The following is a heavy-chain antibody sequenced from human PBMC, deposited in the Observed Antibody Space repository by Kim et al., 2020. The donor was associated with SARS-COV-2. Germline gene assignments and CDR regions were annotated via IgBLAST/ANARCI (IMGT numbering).Heavy chain of an antibody. CDR2: ISNHGDTT. D-gene: IGHD2-15*01. CDR1: GFTFSTYA. Sequence: GGSLRLSCSASGFTFSTYAMHWVRQAPGKGLEYISAISNHGDTTYYADSVKGRFTISRDDSKSTLYLEMSSLRPEDTAVYYCVRGKDEGRDFWGQGTQVT. V-gene: IGHV3-64D*06. CDR3: VRGKDEGRDF. J-gene: IGHJ4*02.